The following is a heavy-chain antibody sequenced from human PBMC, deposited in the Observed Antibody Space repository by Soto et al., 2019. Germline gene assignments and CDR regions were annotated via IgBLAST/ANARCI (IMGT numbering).Heavy chain of an antibody. CDR1: GFNFDDYA. J-gene: IGHJ5*02. D-gene: IGHD3-16*01. Sequence: GGSLRLSCAASGFNFDDYAMHWVRQAPGKGLEWVAGITWNSGNLAYADSVKGRFTISRDNAKDSLYLQMNSLTPEDTAFYYCAKDHLGGAMAVPFFDPWGQGALVPVSS. CDR2: ITWNSGNL. CDR3: AKDHLGGAMAVPFFDP. V-gene: IGHV3-9*01.